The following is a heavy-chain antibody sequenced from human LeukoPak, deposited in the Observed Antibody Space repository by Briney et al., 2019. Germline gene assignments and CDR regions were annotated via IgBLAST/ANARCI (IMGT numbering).Heavy chain of an antibody. D-gene: IGHD3-10*01. CDR2: IYYSGKT. CDR1: GGSISSSTYY. CDR3: ARTGESNYGSGSYYNVPCDY. Sequence: PSETLSLTCIVSGGSISSSTYYWGWIRQPPGKGLEWIGNIYYSGKTYYNPSLKSRLTISVDTSKNQFSLKLSSVTAADTAVYYCARTGESNYGSGSYYNVPCDYWGQGTLVTVSS. J-gene: IGHJ4*02. V-gene: IGHV4-39*07.